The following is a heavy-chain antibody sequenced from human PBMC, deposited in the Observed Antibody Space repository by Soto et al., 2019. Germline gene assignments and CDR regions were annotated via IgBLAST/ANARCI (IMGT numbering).Heavy chain of an antibody. D-gene: IGHD4-17*01. Sequence: QTPLKESGPTLVNPNQTLPLTCTSPGFPLSTSKLGVAGIRQPPGKALEWLVFFYWDDVKRYSPPLKSRLTITKDTSKNQVVLTMTNMDPVDTATYYCARTKGSTVTYYFDYWGQGTLVTVSS. CDR2: FYWDDVK. V-gene: IGHV2-5*02. CDR3: ARTKGSTVTYYFDY. J-gene: IGHJ4*02. CDR1: GFPLSTSKLG.